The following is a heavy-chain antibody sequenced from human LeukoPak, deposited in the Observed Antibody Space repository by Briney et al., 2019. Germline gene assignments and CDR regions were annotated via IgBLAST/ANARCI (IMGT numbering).Heavy chain of an antibody. D-gene: IGHD2-2*01. CDR3: ARPIPAASSTYDAFDI. CDR2: IIPIFGTA. Sequence: SVKVSCKASGGTFSSYAISWVRQAPGPGLEWMGGIIPIFGTANYAQKFQGRVTITTDESTSTAYMELSSLRSEDTAVYYCARPIPAASSTYDAFDIWGQGTMVTVSS. CDR1: GGTFSSYA. J-gene: IGHJ3*02. V-gene: IGHV1-69*05.